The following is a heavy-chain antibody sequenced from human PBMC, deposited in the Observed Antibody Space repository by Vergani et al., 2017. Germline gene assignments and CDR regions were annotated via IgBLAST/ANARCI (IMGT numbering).Heavy chain of an antibody. CDR1: GFTFSSYA. D-gene: IGHD3-10*01. V-gene: IGHV3-30*01. CDR3: ARTRPATMVRGVIILDAFDI. J-gene: IGHJ3*02. Sequence: QVQLVESGGGVVQPGRSLRLSCAASGFTFSSYAMHWVRPAPGKGLEWVAVISYDGSNKSYADSVKGRFTISSDNSKNTLYLQMNSLRAEDTAVYYCARTRPATMVRGVIILDAFDIWGQGTMVTVSS. CDR2: ISYDGSNK.